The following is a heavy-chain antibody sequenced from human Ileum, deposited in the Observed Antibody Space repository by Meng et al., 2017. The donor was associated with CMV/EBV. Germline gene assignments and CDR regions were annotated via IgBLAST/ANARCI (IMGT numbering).Heavy chain of an antibody. V-gene: IGHV3-30*04. Sequence: SCAASGFTFSSYAMHWVRQAPGKGLEWVAVVSYDGSNKYYADSVKGRFTISRDNSKNTLYLQMNSLRAEDTAVYYCARGRERYNFDYWGQGTLVTVSS. CDR2: VSYDGSNK. CDR3: ARGRERYNFDY. CDR1: GFTFSSYA. J-gene: IGHJ4*02. D-gene: IGHD5-18*01.